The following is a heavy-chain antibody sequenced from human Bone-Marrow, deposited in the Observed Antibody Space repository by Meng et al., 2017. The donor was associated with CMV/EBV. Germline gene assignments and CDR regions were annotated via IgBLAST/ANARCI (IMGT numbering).Heavy chain of an antibody. V-gene: IGHV4-34*01. CDR2: IYYSGNT. CDR1: GGSFSGYY. Sequence: GSLRLSCAVYGGSFSGYYWGWIRQPPGEGLELIGNIYYSGNTYYNLSLKRRVTISVDTSKNQFSLKLSSVTAADAAVYYCATSYGATYPFDNWGQGTLVTVSS. J-gene: IGHJ4*02. CDR3: ATSYGATYPFDN. D-gene: IGHD4/OR15-4a*01.